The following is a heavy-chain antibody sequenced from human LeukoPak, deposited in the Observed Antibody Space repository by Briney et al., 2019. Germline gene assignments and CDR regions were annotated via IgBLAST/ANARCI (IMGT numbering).Heavy chain of an antibody. J-gene: IGHJ6*03. D-gene: IGHD2-15*01. CDR3: ARGRGRRYYMDV. CDR2: IYYSGST. CDR1: GGSISSYY. V-gene: IGHV4-59*01. Sequence: SETLSLTCTVSGGSISSYYWSWIRQPPGKGLEWIGYIYYSGSTNYNPSLKSRVTISVDTSKNQFSLKLSSVTAADTAVYYCARGRGRRYYMDVWGKGTTVTISS.